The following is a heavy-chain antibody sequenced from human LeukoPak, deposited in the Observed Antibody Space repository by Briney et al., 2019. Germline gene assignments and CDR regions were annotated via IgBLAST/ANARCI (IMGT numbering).Heavy chain of an antibody. CDR3: AKRGESCSSTNCLKYYFDY. Sequence: GGSLRLSCAASGFTFSSFAMGWVRQAPGKGLEWVSAICGGGGDTYYADSVKGRFTISRDNSKNTLYLQMNSLRAEDTAVYYCAKRGESCSSTNCLKYYFDYWGQGTLVAVCS. D-gene: IGHD2-2*01. J-gene: IGHJ4*02. CDR1: GFTFSSFA. CDR2: ICGGGGDT. V-gene: IGHV3-23*01.